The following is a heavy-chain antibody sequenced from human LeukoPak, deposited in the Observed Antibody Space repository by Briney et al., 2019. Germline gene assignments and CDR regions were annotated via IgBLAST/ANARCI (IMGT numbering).Heavy chain of an antibody. D-gene: IGHD1-26*01. V-gene: IGHV3-66*01. J-gene: IGHJ4*02. CDR1: GFTVSSNY. Sequence: PGGSLRLSCAASGFTVSSNYMSWVRQAPGKGLEWVSVIYSGGSTYYADSVKGRFTISRDNSKNTLYLQMNSLRAEDTAVYCCARDTIGVGASFDYWGQGTLVTVSS. CDR3: ARDTIGVGASFDY. CDR2: IYSGGST.